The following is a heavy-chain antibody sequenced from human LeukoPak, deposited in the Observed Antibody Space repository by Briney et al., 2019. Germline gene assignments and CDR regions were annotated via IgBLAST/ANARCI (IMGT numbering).Heavy chain of an antibody. CDR2: INHSGST. CDR3: ARGAINGDDYYYGMDV. D-gene: IGHD2-8*01. CDR1: GGSFSGYY. Sequence: PSETLSLTCAVYGGSFSGYYWSWIRQPPGKGLEWIGEINHSGSTNYNPSLKSRVTISVDTSKNQFSLKLSSVTAADTAVYYCARGAINGDDYYYGMDVWGQGTTVTVSS. J-gene: IGHJ6*02. V-gene: IGHV4-34*01.